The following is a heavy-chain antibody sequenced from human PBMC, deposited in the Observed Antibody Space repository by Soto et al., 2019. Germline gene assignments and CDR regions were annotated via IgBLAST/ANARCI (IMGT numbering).Heavy chain of an antibody. CDR2: IYWDDAK. Sequence: QITLKESGPTLVKPKETLTLTCTVSGFSLSTRGMGVGWIRQPPGKALEWLALIYWDDAKRYSPSLKSRLILTKDTSKNQVVLMMTNVDPVDTATYYCARDSSGYYGMDVWGQGTTVTVSS. D-gene: IGHD6-6*01. V-gene: IGHV2-5*02. CDR1: GFSLSTRGMG. CDR3: ARDSSGYYGMDV. J-gene: IGHJ6*02.